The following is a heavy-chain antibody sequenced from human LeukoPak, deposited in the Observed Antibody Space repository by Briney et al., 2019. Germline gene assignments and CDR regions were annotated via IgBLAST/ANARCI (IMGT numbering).Heavy chain of an antibody. CDR3: ASDSSGWYLGGPFDY. J-gene: IGHJ4*02. D-gene: IGHD6-19*01. Sequence: PSETLSLTCAVSGYSISSGYYWGWIRQPPGKGLDWVGSIYHSGSTYYNPSLKPLVTLPIEPPKLQFSPKQNSVNAGDHPVYYCASDSSGWYLGGPFDYWGQGTLVTVSS. CDR1: GYSISSGYY. V-gene: IGHV4-38-2*01. CDR2: IYHSGST.